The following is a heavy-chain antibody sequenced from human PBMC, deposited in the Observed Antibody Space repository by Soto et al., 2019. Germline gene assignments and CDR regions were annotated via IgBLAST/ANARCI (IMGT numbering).Heavy chain of an antibody. CDR2: INHSGST. D-gene: IGHD2-15*01. CDR3: ARGPRDIVVVVAATGAWFDP. V-gene: IGHV4-34*01. CDR1: GGSFSGYY. J-gene: IGHJ5*02. Sequence: QVQLQQWGAGLLKPSETLSLTCAVYGGSFSGYYWSWIRQPPGKGLEWIGEINHSGSTNYNPSLKSRVTISVDTSTNQFSLKLSSVTAADTAVYYCARGPRDIVVVVAATGAWFDPWGQGTLVTVSS.